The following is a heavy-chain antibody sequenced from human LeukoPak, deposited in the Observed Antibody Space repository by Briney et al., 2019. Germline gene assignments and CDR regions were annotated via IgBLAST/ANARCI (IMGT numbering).Heavy chain of an antibody. J-gene: IGHJ3*02. Sequence: GSVKVSCKASRYTFTGYYMHWVRQAPGQGLEWMGRINPNSGGTNYAQKFQGRVTMTRDTSISTAYMELSRLRSDDTAVYYCARVYRRIYCSGGRCYPLASDGAFDIWGQGTMVTVSS. V-gene: IGHV1-2*06. D-gene: IGHD2-15*01. CDR1: RYTFTGYY. CDR2: INPNSGGT. CDR3: ARVYRRIYCSGGRCYPLASDGAFDI.